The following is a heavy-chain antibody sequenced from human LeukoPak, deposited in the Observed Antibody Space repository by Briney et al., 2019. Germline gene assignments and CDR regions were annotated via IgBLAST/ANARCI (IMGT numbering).Heavy chain of an antibody. J-gene: IGHJ5*02. CDR1: GYTFTGYY. D-gene: IGHD5-12*01. CDR2: INPNSGGT. CDR3: ARAKPYSGYDWGSWFDP. Sequence: ASVKVSCKASGYTFTGYYMHWVRQAPGQGLEWMGRINPNSGGTNYAQKFQGRVTMTRDTSISTAYMELSRLKSDDTAVYYCARAKPYSGYDWGSWFDPWGQGTLVTVSS. V-gene: IGHV1-2*06.